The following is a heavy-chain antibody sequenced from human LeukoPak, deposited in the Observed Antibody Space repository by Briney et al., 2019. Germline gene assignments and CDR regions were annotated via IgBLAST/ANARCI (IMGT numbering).Heavy chain of an antibody. CDR2: IYYSGST. D-gene: IGHD3-10*01. CDR3: ARGGKRLLWFDYYMDV. V-gene: IGHV4-59*01. CDR1: GGSISSYY. Sequence: SETLSLTCTVPGGSISSYYWSWIRQPPGKGLEWIGYIYYSGSTNYNPSLKSRVTISVDTSKNQFSLKLSSVTAADTAVYYCARGGKRLLWFDYYMDVWGKGTTVTISS. J-gene: IGHJ6*03.